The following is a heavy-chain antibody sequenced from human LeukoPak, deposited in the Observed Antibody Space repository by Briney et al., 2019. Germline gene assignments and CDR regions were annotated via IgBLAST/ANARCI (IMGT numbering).Heavy chain of an antibody. J-gene: IGHJ4*02. D-gene: IGHD2-2*02. CDR1: GYTFTSYG. V-gene: IGHV1-18*01. CDR2: ISAYNGNT. CDR3: ARDYCSSTSCYNNRGY. Sequence: ASVKVSCKASGYTFTSYGISWVRQAPGQGLEWMGWISAYNGNTNYAQKLQGRVTMTTDTSTCTAYMELRSLRSDDTAVYYCARDYCSSTSCYNNRGYWGQGTLVTVSS.